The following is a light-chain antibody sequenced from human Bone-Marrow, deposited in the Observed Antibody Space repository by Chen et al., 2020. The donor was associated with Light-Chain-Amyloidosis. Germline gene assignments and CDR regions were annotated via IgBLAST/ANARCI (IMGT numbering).Light chain of an antibody. J-gene: IGLJ2*01. V-gene: IGLV3-25*03. CDR2: RDT. Sequence: SYELPHPPSVSASPGHTPRITSSGAALPTKYAYWYQQKPGQAPVLVIQRDTERPSGISERFSGSSAGTTATLTISGVQAEDEADYHCQSADSSGTYEVIFGGGTKLTVL. CDR3: QSADSSGTYEVI. CDR1: ALPTKY.